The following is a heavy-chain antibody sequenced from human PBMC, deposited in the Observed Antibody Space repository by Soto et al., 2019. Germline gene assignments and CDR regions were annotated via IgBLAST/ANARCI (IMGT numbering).Heavy chain of an antibody. D-gene: IGHD2-15*01. V-gene: IGHV3-21*01. CDR3: ARRIEGGSVPNARRYCSGGSCYG. Sequence: GGSLRLSCAASGFTFSSYSMNWVRQAPGKGLEWVSSISSSSSYIYYADSVKGRFTISRDNAKNSLYLQMNSLRAEDTAVYYCARRIEGGSVPNARRYCSGGSCYGWGQGTLVTVSS. J-gene: IGHJ4*02. CDR2: ISSSSSYI. CDR1: GFTFSSYS.